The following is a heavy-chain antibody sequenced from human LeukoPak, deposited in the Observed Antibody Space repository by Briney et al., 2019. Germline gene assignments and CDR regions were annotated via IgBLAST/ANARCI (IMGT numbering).Heavy chain of an antibody. D-gene: IGHD7-27*01. CDR1: GFTFSDYY. Sequence: PGGSLRLSCAASGFTFSDYYMSWIRQAPGKGLEWVSSISSSCSTIYYADSVKGRFTISRDNDKNSLYLQMSSLTDEDTAVYYCATDVDYWGQGTLDSWGQGTLVTVSS. V-gene: IGHV3-11*04. CDR3: ATDVDYWGQGTLDS. J-gene: IGHJ4*02. CDR2: ISSSCSTI.